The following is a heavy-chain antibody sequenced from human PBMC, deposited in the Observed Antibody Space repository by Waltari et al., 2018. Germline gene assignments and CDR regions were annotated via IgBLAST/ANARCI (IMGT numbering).Heavy chain of an antibody. CDR2: IDWDDDK. CDR3: ARTGDYYDSSGYYDY. Sequence: QVTLTESGPALLKPTQTLTLTCTFSGFSLSPSGLRVSWIRQPPGKALEWLARIDWDDDKFYSTSLKTRLTISKDTSKNQVVLTMTNMDPVDTATYYCARTGDYYDSSGYYDYWGQGTLVTVSS. J-gene: IGHJ4*02. V-gene: IGHV2-70*04. CDR1: GFSLSPSGLR. D-gene: IGHD3-22*01.